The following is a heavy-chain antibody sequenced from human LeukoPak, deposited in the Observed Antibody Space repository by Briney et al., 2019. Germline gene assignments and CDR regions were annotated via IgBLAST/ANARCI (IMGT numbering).Heavy chain of an antibody. CDR2: IVHSGST. CDR3: ARGIAARGIDY. Sequence: SETLSLTCTVSGYSISSGYYWGWIRLPPGKGLEWIGSIVHSGSTYYNPSLRSRVTISVDTSKNRVSLKVSSVTAADTAVYYCARGIAARGIDYWGQGTLVTVSS. CDR1: GYSISSGYY. V-gene: IGHV4-38-2*02. D-gene: IGHD6-6*01. J-gene: IGHJ4*02.